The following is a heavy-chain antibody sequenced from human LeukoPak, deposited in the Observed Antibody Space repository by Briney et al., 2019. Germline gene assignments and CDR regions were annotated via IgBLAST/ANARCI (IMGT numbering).Heavy chain of an antibody. V-gene: IGHV4-31*03. CDR1: GGSISSGGYF. CDR2: IYYTGST. D-gene: IGHD3-22*01. CDR3: ARAARGYLYYFDY. J-gene: IGHJ4*02. Sequence: SETLSLTCTVSGGSISSGGYFWSWIRQHPGKDLEWIGYIYYTGSTYYNPSLKSRVAMSLDTSKNQFSLKLSSVTAADTAVYYCARAARGYLYYFDYWGQGTLVTVSS.